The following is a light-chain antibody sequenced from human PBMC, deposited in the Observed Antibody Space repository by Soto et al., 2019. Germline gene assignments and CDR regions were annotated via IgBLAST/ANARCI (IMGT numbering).Light chain of an antibody. CDR3: QRYNDYKYG. J-gene: IGKJ2*03. V-gene: IGKV1-5*03. CDR1: QSITTW. Sequence: DIQITQSRSTLSASVGDSVTITCRASQSITTWLAWYQQKPGKAPKLLIYKAINLQSGVPSRFSGSGSGTEFTLTISSLQPDDFGTYYCQRYNDYKYGFRQGTKVDIK. CDR2: KAI.